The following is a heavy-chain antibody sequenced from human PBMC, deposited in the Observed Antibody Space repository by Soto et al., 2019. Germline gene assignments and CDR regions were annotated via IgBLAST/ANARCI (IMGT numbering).Heavy chain of an antibody. CDR3: ARGLSDYYGSGIKN. CDR2: INHSGST. Sequence: PSDTLARTCAVCGGSFSGYYCSWIRQPPGKGLEWIGEINHSGSTNYNPSLKSRVTISVDTSKNQFSLKLSSVTAADTAVYYCARGLSDYYGSGIKNWGQGTLVT. V-gene: IGHV4-34*01. J-gene: IGHJ4*02. D-gene: IGHD3-10*01. CDR1: GGSFSGYY.